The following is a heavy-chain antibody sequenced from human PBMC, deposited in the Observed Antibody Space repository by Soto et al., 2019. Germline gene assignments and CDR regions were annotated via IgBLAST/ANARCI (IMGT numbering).Heavy chain of an antibody. D-gene: IGHD2-2*01. CDR1: GFTFSDYY. J-gene: IGHJ1*01. Sequence: PGGSLGLSCAASGFTFSDYYMSWIRQAPGKGLEWVSYITSDGSPIYYADSVRGRFTISRDSAKNSVSLQMNSLRAEDTAMYYCAGGEMPTISYAYWGRGTLVTVS. CDR2: ITSDGSPI. V-gene: IGHV3-11*01. CDR3: AGGEMPTISYAY.